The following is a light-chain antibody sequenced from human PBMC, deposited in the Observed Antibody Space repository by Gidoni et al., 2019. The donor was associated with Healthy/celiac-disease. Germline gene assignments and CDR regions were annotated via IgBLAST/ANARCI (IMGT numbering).Light chain of an antibody. CDR2: AAS. CDR1: QSFSSY. J-gene: IGKJ2*01. Sequence: IQMTQSPSSLSASVGDRGTITCRASQSFSSYLNWYQQKPGKAPKLLIYAASSLQSGVPSRFRGSGSGTEFTITISRLQPEDFAAYYCQQCYRTAVIFGQGTKLEIK. V-gene: IGKV1-39*01. CDR3: QQCYRTAVI.